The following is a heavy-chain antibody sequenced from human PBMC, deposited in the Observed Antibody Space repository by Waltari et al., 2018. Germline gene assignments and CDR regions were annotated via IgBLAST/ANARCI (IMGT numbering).Heavy chain of an antibody. V-gene: IGHV4-34*01. CDR3: ARGPDRAKAGID. CDR2: INHSGAA. CDR1: GGSFCGNY. D-gene: IGHD5-18*01. Sequence: QVQLQQWGAGLLKPSETLSLTCAVYGGSFCGNYWNCIRQPPGKGLGWIGAINHSGAATYNPSLKSRVTISIDTSKNQFSLKLNSVTAADTAVYYCARGPDRAKAGIDWGQGTLVTVSS. J-gene: IGHJ4*02.